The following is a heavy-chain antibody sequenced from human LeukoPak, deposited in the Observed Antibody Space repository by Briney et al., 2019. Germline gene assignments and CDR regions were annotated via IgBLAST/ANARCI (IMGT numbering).Heavy chain of an antibody. J-gene: IGHJ4*02. Sequence: GGSLRLSCAASGFTFSSYAMSWVRQAPGKGLEWVSSISGSGGNTYYADSVKGRFTISRDNSKNTLSMQMNSLRAEDTAVYYCAKLVTHFDYWGQGTLVTVSS. CDR2: ISGSGGNT. CDR3: AKLVTHFDY. D-gene: IGHD4-23*01. V-gene: IGHV3-23*01. CDR1: GFTFSSYA.